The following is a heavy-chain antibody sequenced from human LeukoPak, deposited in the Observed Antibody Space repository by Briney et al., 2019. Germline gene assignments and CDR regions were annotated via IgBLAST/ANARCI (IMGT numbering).Heavy chain of an antibody. CDR1: GFTFSSYG. J-gene: IGHJ4*02. D-gene: IGHD1-14*01. Sequence: GGSLRLSCAASGFTFSSYGMSWVRQAPGKGLEWVGRIKRKSDGGTTDYAAPVKGRFTISRDDSKNTLYLQMNSPKSEDTAVYYCTTELDVRPNHYWGQGTLVTVSS. CDR2: IKRKSDGGTT. CDR3: TTELDVRPNHY. V-gene: IGHV3-15*01.